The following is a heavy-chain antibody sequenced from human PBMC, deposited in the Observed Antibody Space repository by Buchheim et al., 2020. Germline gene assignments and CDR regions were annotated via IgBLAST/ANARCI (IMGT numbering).Heavy chain of an antibody. CDR2: INSDGSTT. J-gene: IGHJ6*02. CDR1: GFTFRNYW. V-gene: IGHV3-74*03. Sequence: EVQLLESGGGLVQPGGSLRLSCAASGFTFRNYWMHWVRQAPGKGLVWVSHINSDGSTTTYADSVKGRFTIPRDNAKNTVYLERNSLRVEDTAVYYCARDRSYALDVWGQGTT. CDR3: ARDRSYALDV.